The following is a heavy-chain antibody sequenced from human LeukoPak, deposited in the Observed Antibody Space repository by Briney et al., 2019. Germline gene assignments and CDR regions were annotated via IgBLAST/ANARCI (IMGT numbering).Heavy chain of an antibody. CDR1: GGTFSSYA. CDR2: IIPILGIA. CDR3: ATNPPPYGSGSYYNVLAWYGIDV. V-gene: IGHV1-69*04. J-gene: IGHJ6*02. D-gene: IGHD3-10*01. Sequence: PLASVKVSCKASGGTFSSYAISWVRQAPGQGLEWMGRIIPILGIANYAQKFQGGVTITADKSTSTAYMEPSSLRSEDTAVYYCATNPPPYGSGSYYNVLAWYGIDVWGQGTTVTVSS.